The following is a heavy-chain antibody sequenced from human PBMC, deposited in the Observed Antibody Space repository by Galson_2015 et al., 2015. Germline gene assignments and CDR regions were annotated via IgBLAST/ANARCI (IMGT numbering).Heavy chain of an antibody. V-gene: IGHV5-51*01. CDR1: GYSFTSYW. Sequence: QSGAEVKKPGESLKISCKGSGYSFTSYWIGWVRQMPGKGLEWMGIIYPGDSDTRYSPSFQGQVTISADKSISTAYLQWSSLKASDTAMYYCARLIDHAGYCSSTSCWGGYFDYWGQGTLVTVSS. CDR2: IYPGDSDT. J-gene: IGHJ4*02. D-gene: IGHD2-2*03. CDR3: ARLIDHAGYCSSTSCWGGYFDY.